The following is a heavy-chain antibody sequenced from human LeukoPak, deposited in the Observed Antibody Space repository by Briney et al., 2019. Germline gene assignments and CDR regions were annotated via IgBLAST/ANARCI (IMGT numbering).Heavy chain of an antibody. Sequence: GGSLRLSCAASGVTFSNYSMNWVRQAPGKGLEWVSSISTRSTYIYYADSVKGRFTISRDNAKNSLFLQMNSLRAEDTAVYYCAKDSKRWKTYYYASGSYHFDYWGQGTLVTVSS. D-gene: IGHD3-10*01. CDR2: ISTRSTYI. V-gene: IGHV3-21*01. J-gene: IGHJ4*02. CDR1: GVTFSNYS. CDR3: AKDSKRWKTYYYASGSYHFDY.